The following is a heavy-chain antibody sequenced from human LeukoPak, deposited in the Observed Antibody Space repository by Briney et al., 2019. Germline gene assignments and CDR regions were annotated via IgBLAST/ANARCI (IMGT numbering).Heavy chain of an antibody. CDR1: AYTFTSYG. D-gene: IGHD6-13*01. Sequence: PSVKVSCKASAYTFTSYGISWVRPPAGRGSEWMGWISAYNGNTNYAQKLQGRVTMTTDTSTSTAYMELRSLRSDDTAVYYCARNSGYSSSWYPDAFDIWGQGTMVTVSS. J-gene: IGHJ3*02. CDR3: ARNSGYSSSWYPDAFDI. V-gene: IGHV1-18*01. CDR2: ISAYNGNT.